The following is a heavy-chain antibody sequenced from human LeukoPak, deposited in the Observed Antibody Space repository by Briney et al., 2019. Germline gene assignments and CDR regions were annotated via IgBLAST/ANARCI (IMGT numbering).Heavy chain of an antibody. V-gene: IGHV3-48*03. CDR2: ISNSGNTI. CDR1: GFTFSSYD. Sequence: PGGSLRLSCAASGFTFSSYDMNWVRQAPGKGLEWVSYISNSGNTIYYADSVKGRFTISRDNAKNSLYLQMNSLRAEDTAVYYCARGVPRDYWGQGTLVTASS. J-gene: IGHJ4*02. D-gene: IGHD5/OR15-5a*01. CDR3: ARGVPRDY.